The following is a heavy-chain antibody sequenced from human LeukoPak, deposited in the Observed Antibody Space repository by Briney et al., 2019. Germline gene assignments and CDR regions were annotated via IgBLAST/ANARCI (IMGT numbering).Heavy chain of an antibody. Sequence: PGGSLRLSCAASRFTFSNFGMSWARQAPGKGLEWVSAISGSGGSTYYADSVKGRFTISRNNSKNTLYLQMNSLRAEDTAVYYCAKSSYYDSSGYYREYYFDYWGQGTLVTVSS. CDR1: RFTFSNFG. V-gene: IGHV3-23*01. CDR2: ISGSGGST. D-gene: IGHD3-22*01. CDR3: AKSSYYDSSGYYREYYFDY. J-gene: IGHJ4*02.